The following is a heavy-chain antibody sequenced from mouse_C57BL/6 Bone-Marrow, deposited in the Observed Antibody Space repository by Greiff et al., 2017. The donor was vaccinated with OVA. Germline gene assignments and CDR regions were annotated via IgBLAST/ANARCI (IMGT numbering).Heavy chain of an antibody. V-gene: IGHV1-4*01. D-gene: IGHD1-1*01. J-gene: IGHJ2*01. Sequence: VKLMESGAELARPGASVKMSCKASGYTFTSYTMHWVKQRPGQGLEWIGYINPSSGYTKYNQKFKDKATLTADKSSSTAYLQLSSLTSEDSAVYYCARGYYYGSSNPFDYWGQGTTLTVSS. CDR2: INPSSGYT. CDR1: GYTFTSYT. CDR3: ARGYYYGSSNPFDY.